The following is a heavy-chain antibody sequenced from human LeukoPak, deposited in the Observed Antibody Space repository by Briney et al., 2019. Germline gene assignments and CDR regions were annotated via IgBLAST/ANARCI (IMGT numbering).Heavy chain of an antibody. J-gene: IGHJ4*02. CDR3: ARQRSSEFDY. CDR2: VYHSGTT. CDR1: GGSIRNNY. D-gene: IGHD6-25*01. Sequence: SETLSLTCTVAGGSIRNNYWSWIRQPPGKGLEWIGYVYHSGTTTYNPSLKSRVTISVDTSKNQFSLNLTSVTAADTAMYYCARQRSSEFDYWGQGTLVTVSS. V-gene: IGHV4-59*08.